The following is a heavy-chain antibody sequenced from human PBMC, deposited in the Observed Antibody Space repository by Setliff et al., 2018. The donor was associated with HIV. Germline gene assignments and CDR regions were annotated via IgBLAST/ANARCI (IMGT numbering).Heavy chain of an antibody. CDR3: ARAGRGGGSYWTFDY. V-gene: IGHV5-51*01. CDR2: MYLGDSDT. J-gene: IGHJ4*02. CDR1: RFRSMMYC. D-gene: IGHD1-26*01. Sequence: GESLKISCKGSRFRSMMYCIGWVRQMPGKGLEWMGIMYLGDSDTRYSPSFQGQVTISADKAISTAYLQWSSLKASDTGMYYCARAGRGGGSYWTFDYWGQGTLVTVSS.